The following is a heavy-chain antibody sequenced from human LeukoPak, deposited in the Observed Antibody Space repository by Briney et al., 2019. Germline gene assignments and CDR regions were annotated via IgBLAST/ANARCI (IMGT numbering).Heavy chain of an antibody. D-gene: IGHD2-2*01. CDR2: INPSGGST. V-gene: IGHV1-46*01. CDR1: GYTFTSYY. J-gene: IGHJ4*02. CDR3: ARDRGGVVPAANALSHDY. Sequence: ASVKVSCKASGYTFTSYYIHWVRQAPGQGLEWMGIINPSGGSTTYAQKFQDRVTMTRDTSTSTVYMELSSLRTEDTAVYYCARDRGGVVPAANALSHDYWGQGTLVTVSS.